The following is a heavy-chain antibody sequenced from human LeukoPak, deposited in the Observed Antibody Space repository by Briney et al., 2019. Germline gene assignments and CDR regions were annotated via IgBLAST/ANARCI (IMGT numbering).Heavy chain of an antibody. CDR3: ARDLPRNRITMVRDDAFDI. CDR1: GGSISSYY. V-gene: IGHV4-4*07. J-gene: IGHJ3*02. Sequence: SETLSLTCTVSGGSISSYYWSWIRQPAGKGLEWIGRIYTSGSTNYNPSLKSRVTTSVDTSKNQFSLKLSSVTAADTAVYYCARDLPRNRITMVRDDAFDIWGQGTMVTVSS. D-gene: IGHD3-10*01. CDR2: IYTSGST.